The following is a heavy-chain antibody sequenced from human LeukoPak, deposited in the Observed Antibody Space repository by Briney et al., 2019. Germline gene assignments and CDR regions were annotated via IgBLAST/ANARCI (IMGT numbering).Heavy chain of an antibody. CDR1: GFIFTDYY. CDR3: ARDLAYSRLDY. J-gene: IGHJ4*02. V-gene: IGHV3-11*04. D-gene: IGHD5-18*01. CDR2: ISGSGSSV. Sequence: GGSLRLSCAASGFIFTDYYMTWIRQTPGKGLEWLSYISGSGSSVYYADSVRGRFTISRDNAKNSLYLQMDSLRVEDTAFYYCARDLAYSRLDYWGQGMLVTVSS.